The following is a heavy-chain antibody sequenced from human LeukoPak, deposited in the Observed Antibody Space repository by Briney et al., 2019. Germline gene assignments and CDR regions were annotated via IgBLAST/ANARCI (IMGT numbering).Heavy chain of an antibody. V-gene: IGHV3-73*01. CDR2: IRSKANSYAT. Sequence: PGGSLRLSCAASGFTFSGSAMHWVRQASGKGLEWVGRIRSKANSYATAYAASVKGRFTISRDDSKNTAYLQMNSLKTEDTAVYYCTVERVHHYYYYYMDVWGKGTTVTISS. J-gene: IGHJ6*03. CDR3: TVERVHHYYYYYMDV. D-gene: IGHD1-1*01. CDR1: GFTFSGSA.